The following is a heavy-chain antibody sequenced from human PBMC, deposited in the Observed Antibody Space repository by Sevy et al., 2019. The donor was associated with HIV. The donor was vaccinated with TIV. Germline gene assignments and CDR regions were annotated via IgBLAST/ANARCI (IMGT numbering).Heavy chain of an antibody. D-gene: IGHD1-26*01. V-gene: IGHV3-48*03. CDR1: GFTFSNYE. CDR3: ARDLGSPDAFDI. CDR2: ISSSGSSI. Sequence: GGSLRLSCVASGFTFSNYEMNWVRQAPGKGLEWVSYISSSGSSIYYADSVKGRFSISRDNAKNSLFLQVNSLRAEDTPVYYCARDLGSPDAFDIWGQGTMVTVSS. J-gene: IGHJ3*02.